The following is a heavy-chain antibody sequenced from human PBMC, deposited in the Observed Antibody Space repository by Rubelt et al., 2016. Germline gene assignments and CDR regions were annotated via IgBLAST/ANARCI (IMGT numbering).Heavy chain of an antibody. J-gene: IGHJ5*02. CDR3: ARGRLTYDDYGWFDP. Sequence: SRGGLVQPGGSLRVSCAASGFTFSRYAMNWVRQAPGKGLEWVAAISGSGGSTFYADSVKGRFTISRDNSKNTLYLQMNSLRVEDTAVYYCARGRLTYDDYGWFDPWGQGTLVTVSS. CDR1: GFTFSRYA. D-gene: IGHD4-17*01. CDR2: ISGSGGST. V-gene: IGHV3-23*01.